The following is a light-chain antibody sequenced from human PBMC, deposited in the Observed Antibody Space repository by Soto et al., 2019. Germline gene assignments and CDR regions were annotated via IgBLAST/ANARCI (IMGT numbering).Light chain of an antibody. Sequence: QTVVTQEPSLTVSPGGTVTLSCGSNTGAVTTGHYPYWFQQKPGQAPRTLIYDTNNKHSWTPARLSGSLLGGKAALTLSGAQPEDQADYSCLLSYRGVGVFGGGTKLTVL. J-gene: IGLJ2*01. V-gene: IGLV7-46*01. CDR1: TGAVTTGHY. CDR3: LLSYRGVGV. CDR2: DTN.